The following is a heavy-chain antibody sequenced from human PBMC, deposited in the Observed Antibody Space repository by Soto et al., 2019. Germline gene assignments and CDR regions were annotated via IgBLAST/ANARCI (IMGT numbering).Heavy chain of an antibody. D-gene: IGHD3-3*01. CDR3: AKSPYYDFWMDPAYLDY. CDR1: GFTFSSYG. J-gene: IGHJ4*02. V-gene: IGHV3-30*18. CDR2: ISYDGSNK. Sequence: PGGSLRLSCAASGFTFSSYGMHWVRQAPGKGLEWVAVISYDGSNKYYADSVKGRFTISRDNSKNTLYLQMNSLRAEDTAVYYCAKSPYYDFWMDPAYLDYWGQGP.